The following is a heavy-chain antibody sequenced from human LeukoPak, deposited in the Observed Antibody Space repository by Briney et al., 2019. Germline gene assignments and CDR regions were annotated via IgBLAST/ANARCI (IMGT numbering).Heavy chain of an antibody. V-gene: IGHV3-30*18. CDR2: ISDDGSNK. D-gene: IGHD5-18*01. J-gene: IGHJ4*02. CDR1: GFTFDDYG. CDR3: AKDNKRYSCDY. Sequence: GGSLRLSCAASGFTFDDYGMHWVRQAPGKGLEWVAVISDDGSNKYYADSVKGRFTISRDSSKNTLSLQMNSLRVEDTAVYYCAKDNKRYSCDYWGQGTLVAVSS.